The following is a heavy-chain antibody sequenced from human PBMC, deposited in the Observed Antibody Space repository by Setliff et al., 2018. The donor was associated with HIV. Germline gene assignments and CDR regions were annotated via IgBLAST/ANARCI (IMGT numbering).Heavy chain of an antibody. CDR3: ARGTLHYDFWSGSLDYHYMDV. CDR2: IFAGGST. V-gene: IGHV4-4*07. Sequence: KSSETLSLTCTVSGGSISAYYWSWIRQPAGKGLEYIGRIFAGGSTNYNPSLRSRVTISINTSKNQVSLNLNSVTAADTAVYYCARGTLHYDFWSGSLDYHYMDVWGKGTTVTVSS. CDR1: GGSISAYY. J-gene: IGHJ6*03. D-gene: IGHD3-3*01.